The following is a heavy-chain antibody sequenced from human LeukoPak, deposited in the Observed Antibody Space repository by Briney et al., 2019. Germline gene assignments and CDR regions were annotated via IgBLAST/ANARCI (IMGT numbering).Heavy chain of an antibody. CDR1: GLTVSSNY. CDR2: IYSGGST. CDR3: ARCYSSGWQTIEYFDY. J-gene: IGHJ4*02. Sequence: PGGSLRLSCAASGLTVSSNYMTWVRQAPGKGLEWVSVIYSGGSTYYADSVKGRFTISTHNSKNTLYLQMNSLRAEDTAVYFCARCYSSGWQTIEYFDYWGQGTLSPSPQ. D-gene: IGHD6-19*01. V-gene: IGHV3-53*04.